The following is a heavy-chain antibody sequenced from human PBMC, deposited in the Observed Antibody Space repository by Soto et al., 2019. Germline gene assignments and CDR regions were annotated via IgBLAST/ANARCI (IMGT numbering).Heavy chain of an antibody. CDR3: ARNRGYRYGYNWFDP. CDR1: GFSLSTSGMR. J-gene: IGHJ5*02. CDR2: IDWDDDK. D-gene: IGHD5-18*01. Sequence: SGPTRVNPTQTLTLTCTFSGFSLSTSGMRVSWIRQPPGKALEWLARIDWDDDKFYSTSLKTRLTISKDTSKNQVVLTMTNMDPVDTATYYCARNRGYRYGYNWFDPSCQATLVTVSS. V-gene: IGHV2-70*04.